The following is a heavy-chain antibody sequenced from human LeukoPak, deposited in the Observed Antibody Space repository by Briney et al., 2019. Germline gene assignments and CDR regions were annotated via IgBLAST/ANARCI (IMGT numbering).Heavy chain of an antibody. D-gene: IGHD1-26*01. Sequence: ASVKVSCKASGYTLTSYYMHWVRQAPGQGLEWMGIINPSGGSTSYAQKFQGRVTMTRDMSTSTVYMELSSLRSEDTAVYYCARDPSGSRFDYWGQGTLVTVSS. J-gene: IGHJ4*02. V-gene: IGHV1-46*01. CDR2: INPSGGST. CDR1: GYTLTSYY. CDR3: ARDPSGSRFDY.